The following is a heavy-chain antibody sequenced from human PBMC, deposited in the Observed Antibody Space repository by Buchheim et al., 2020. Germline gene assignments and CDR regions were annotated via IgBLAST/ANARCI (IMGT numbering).Heavy chain of an antibody. D-gene: IGHD5-18*01. Sequence: QVQLQESGPELVKPSGTLSLTCAVSGGSIRSSKWWSWVRQPPGKGLEWIGEIYHSGSTKYNPSLKSRVTISVDNSKNQFSLNLSSVTAADTAMYYCATRGDSGYTYAYWGQGT. V-gene: IGHV4-4*02. J-gene: IGHJ4*02. CDR2: IYHSGST. CDR3: ATRGDSGYTYAY. CDR1: GGSIRSSKW.